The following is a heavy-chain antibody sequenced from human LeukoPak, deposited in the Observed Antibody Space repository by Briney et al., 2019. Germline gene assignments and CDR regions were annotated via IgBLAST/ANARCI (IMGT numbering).Heavy chain of an antibody. Sequence: SEALSLTCNVFGDXISSSSLHWGWIRQPPGKGPHWIASIHYSGTTYYNPSLRGRVAISVDTSKNQFPLKLTSVTAADTAVYYCARHGWCSGGSCYLGAFGFWGQGTLVPVSS. V-gene: IGHV4-39*01. CDR3: ARHGWCSGGSCYLGAFGF. CDR2: IHYSGTT. J-gene: IGHJ4*02. D-gene: IGHD2-15*01. CDR1: GDXISSSSLH.